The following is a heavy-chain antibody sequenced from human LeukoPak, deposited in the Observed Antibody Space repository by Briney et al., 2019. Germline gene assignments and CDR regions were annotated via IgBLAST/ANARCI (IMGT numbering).Heavy chain of an antibody. J-gene: IGHJ5*02. CDR3: ARVEYSRGGPLARLDP. CDR2: IYHSGST. Sequence: PSETLSLTCAVSGGSISSGGYSWSWIRQPPGKGLEWIGYIYHSGSTYYNPSLKSRVTISVDTSKNQFSLKLSSVTAADTAVYYCARVEYSRGGPLARLDPWGQGTLVTVSS. CDR1: GGSISSGGYS. D-gene: IGHD6-6*01. V-gene: IGHV4-30-2*01.